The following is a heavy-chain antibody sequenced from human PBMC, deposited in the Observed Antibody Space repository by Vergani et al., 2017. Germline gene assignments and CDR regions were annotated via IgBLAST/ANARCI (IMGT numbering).Heavy chain of an antibody. J-gene: IGHJ4*02. Sequence: EVQLVESGGGLVQPGGSLTLSCAASGFTFSGSAMHWVRQTSGKGLEWIGRIRDKTYNYATAYAVSVKGRFIISRDDSKKTAYLPMNRLTIEDTAVYYCARAEGDYGDLPYDYWGQGTLVTVSS. V-gene: IGHV3-73*02. CDR1: GFTFSGSA. CDR3: ARAEGDYGDLPYDY. CDR2: IRDKTYNYAT. D-gene: IGHD4-17*01.